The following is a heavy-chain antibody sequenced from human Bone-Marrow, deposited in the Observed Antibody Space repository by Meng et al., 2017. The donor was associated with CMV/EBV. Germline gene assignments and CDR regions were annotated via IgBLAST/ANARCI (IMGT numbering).Heavy chain of an antibody. D-gene: IGHD3-10*01. CDR2: ISYDGSNK. V-gene: IGHV3-30*14. CDR1: GFTFSSYA. Sequence: GGSLRLSCAASGFTFSSYAMHWVRQAPGKGLEWVAVISYDGSNKYYADSVKGRFTISRDNSKNTLYLQMNSLRAEDTAVYYCARERGYYGSGSYWTYYYYGMDVWGQGTTVTVSS. J-gene: IGHJ6*02. CDR3: ARERGYYGSGSYWTYYYYGMDV.